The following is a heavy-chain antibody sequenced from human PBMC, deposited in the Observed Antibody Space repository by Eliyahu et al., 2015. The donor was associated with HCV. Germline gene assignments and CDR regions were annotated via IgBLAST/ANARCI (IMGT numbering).Heavy chain of an antibody. D-gene: IGHD6-19*01. CDR1: GSTFTTYY. J-gene: IGHJ5*02. CDR3: VGWSQEHPAVVGLEGFDP. V-gene: IGHV1-46*01. Sequence: QVQLVQSGAAVTRPGASVKVSCKASGSTFTTYYNHGVHRAPGQGLEWMGIINPSGVXTTYAKNFQGRVTMTRDTSTSTAYMELSNLRSDDSAVYYCVGWSQEHPAVVGLEGFDPWGQGTLVIVSS. CDR2: INPSGVXT.